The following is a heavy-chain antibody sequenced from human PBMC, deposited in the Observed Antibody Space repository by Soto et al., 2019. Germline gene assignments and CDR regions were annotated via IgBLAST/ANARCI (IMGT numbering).Heavy chain of an antibody. V-gene: IGHV1-69*13. CDR2: IIPIFGTA. CDR1: GGTFSSYA. D-gene: IGHD5-18*01. CDR3: ASSPHVDTAVDY. J-gene: IGHJ4*02. Sequence: GASVKVSCKASGGTFSSYAISCVRQAPGQGLEWMGGIIPIFGTANYAQKFQGRVTITADESTSTAYMELSSLRSEDTAVYYCASSPHVDTAVDYWGQGTLVTVSS.